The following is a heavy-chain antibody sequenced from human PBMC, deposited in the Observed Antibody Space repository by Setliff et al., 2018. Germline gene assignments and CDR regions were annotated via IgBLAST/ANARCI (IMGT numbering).Heavy chain of an antibody. CDR3: RFWSSYYKNDY. Sequence: SETLSLTCTVSGGSISSRSYYWGWIRQSPGKRPEWIAEINQSGNTNYNPSLNSRVSVSVDTPTNQFSLKVFSVTAADTAVYYCRFWSSYYKNDYWAQGTLVTVSS. D-gene: IGHD3-3*01. CDR2: INQSGNT. V-gene: IGHV4-61*05. J-gene: IGHJ4*02. CDR1: GGSISSRSYY.